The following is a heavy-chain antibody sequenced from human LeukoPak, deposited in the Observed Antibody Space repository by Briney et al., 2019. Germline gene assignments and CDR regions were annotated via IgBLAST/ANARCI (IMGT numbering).Heavy chain of an antibody. V-gene: IGHV4-61*10. D-gene: IGHD2/OR15-2a*01. CDR3: ARGRTTFFSPYYYYMDV. J-gene: IGHJ6*03. Sequence: SSETLSLTCTVSGGSISSGSYYWSWIRQPAGKGLEWIGYIYYSGSTNYNPSLKSRVTISVDTSKNQFSLKLSSVTAADTAVYYCARGRTTFFSPYYYYMDVWGKGTTVTVSS. CDR1: GGSISSGSYY. CDR2: IYYSGST.